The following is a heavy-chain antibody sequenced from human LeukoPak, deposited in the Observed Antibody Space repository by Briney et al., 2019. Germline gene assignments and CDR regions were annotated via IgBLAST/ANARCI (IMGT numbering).Heavy chain of an antibody. V-gene: IGHV3-66*01. Sequence: GGSLRLSCAASGFTVSSNYMSWVRQAPGKGLEWVSVLYSGGTTYYADSVKGRFTISRDNSNNTVYLQMNSLRAEDTAVYYCARAAIAAARIYYYMDVWGKGTTVTVSS. CDR3: ARAAIAAARIYYYMDV. D-gene: IGHD6-13*01. CDR2: LYSGGTT. CDR1: GFTVSSNY. J-gene: IGHJ6*03.